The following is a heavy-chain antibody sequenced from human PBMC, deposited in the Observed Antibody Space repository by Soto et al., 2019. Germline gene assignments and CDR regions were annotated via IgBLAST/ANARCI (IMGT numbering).Heavy chain of an antibody. Sequence: GGSLRLPCAASGFTFDDYAMHWVRQAPGKGLEWVSGISWNSGSIGYADSVKGRFTISRDNAKNSLYLQMNSLRAEDTALYYCAKPHSYGEGLMDVWGKGTTVTVSS. V-gene: IGHV3-9*01. CDR1: GFTFDDYA. CDR3: AKPHSYGEGLMDV. D-gene: IGHD3-10*01. CDR2: ISWNSGSI. J-gene: IGHJ6*04.